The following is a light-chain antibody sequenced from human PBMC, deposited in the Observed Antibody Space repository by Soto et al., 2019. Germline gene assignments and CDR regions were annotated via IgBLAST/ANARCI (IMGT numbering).Light chain of an antibody. J-gene: IGKJ1*01. CDR3: MQTLQTPRT. Sequence: DIVMTQSPLSLPVTTGEPAAISCRSSQSLLHTNGYNYLDWYLQKPRQSPQVLVYLGSNRSSGVPDRFSGSGSGTDLTLKISRVEDEDVGLYFCMQTLQTPRTFGQGTKVEIK. CDR2: LGS. CDR1: QSLLHTNGYNY. V-gene: IGKV2-28*01.